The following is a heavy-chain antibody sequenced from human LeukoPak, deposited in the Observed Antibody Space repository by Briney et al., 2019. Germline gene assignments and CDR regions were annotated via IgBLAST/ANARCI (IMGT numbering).Heavy chain of an antibody. V-gene: IGHV4-4*08. Sequence: SETLSLTCTVSGYSISGYYWIWIRHPPGKGLEWIGHIYSSGITKYNPSLQSRVTISVDTSKSQISLQMSSVTATDTAVYYCARDYTYCSGSRCYDRFDYWGQGIRVTVSS. CDR1: GYSISGYY. CDR3: ARDYTYCSGSRCYDRFDY. CDR2: IYSSGIT. J-gene: IGHJ4*02. D-gene: IGHD2-15*01.